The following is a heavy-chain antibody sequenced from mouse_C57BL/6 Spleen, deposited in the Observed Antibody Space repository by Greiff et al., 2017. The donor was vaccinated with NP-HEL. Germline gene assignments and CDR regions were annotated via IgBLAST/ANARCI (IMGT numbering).Heavy chain of an antibody. CDR1: GFTFSNYW. CDR2: IRLKSDNYAT. Sequence: EVKLMESGGGLVQPGGSMKLSCVASGFTFSNYWMNWVRQSPEKGLEWVAQIRLKSDNYATHYAESVKGRFTISRDDSKSSVYLQINNLRAEDTGIYYCTGPHYYGSSYKNYWGQGTTLTVSS. V-gene: IGHV6-3*01. D-gene: IGHD1-1*01. CDR3: TGPHYYGSSYKNY. J-gene: IGHJ2*01.